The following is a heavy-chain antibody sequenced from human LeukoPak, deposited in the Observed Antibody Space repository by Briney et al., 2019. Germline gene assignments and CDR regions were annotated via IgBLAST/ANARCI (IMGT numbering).Heavy chain of an antibody. CDR3: ARFTSGYYGYFDY. J-gene: IGHJ4*02. CDR1: GYTFTGYY. D-gene: IGHD3-22*01. CDR2: INPNSGGT. Sequence: ASVKVSCKASGYTFTGYYMHWVRQAPGQGLEWMGWINPNSGGTNYAQKFQGRVTMTRDTSISTVYMELSRLKSDDTAVYYCARFTSGYYGYFDYWGQGTLVTVSS. V-gene: IGHV1-2*02.